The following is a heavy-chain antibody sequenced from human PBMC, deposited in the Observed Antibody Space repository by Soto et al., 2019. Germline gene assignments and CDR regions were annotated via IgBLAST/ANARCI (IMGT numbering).Heavy chain of an antibody. CDR2: IYDSGNT. D-gene: IGHD2-2*01. Sequence: VQLQESGPGLVKPSETLSLTCSVSGDSISSYFRNWIRQPPGKGLEWIGCIYDSGNTDYNPSLKSRVTMSLSTSKNQFALNLSSVTAEETAVYYCVSSRAAIYGDAFDVWGQGTMVTVSS. CDR3: VSSRAAIYGDAFDV. J-gene: IGHJ3*01. CDR1: GDSISSYF. V-gene: IGHV4-59*03.